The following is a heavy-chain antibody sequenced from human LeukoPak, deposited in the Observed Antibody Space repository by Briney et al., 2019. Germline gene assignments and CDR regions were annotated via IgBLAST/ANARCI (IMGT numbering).Heavy chain of an antibody. Sequence: SGGSLRLSCAASGFTFSSYAMSWVRQAPGKGLEWVSAISGSGGSTYYADSVKGRFTISRDNSKNTLYLQMNSLRAEDTAVYYCAKPTRTRVVPAAFYWGQGTLVTVSS. CDR2: ISGSGGST. V-gene: IGHV3-23*01. CDR3: AKPTRTRVVPAAFY. CDR1: GFTFSSYA. J-gene: IGHJ4*02. D-gene: IGHD2-2*01.